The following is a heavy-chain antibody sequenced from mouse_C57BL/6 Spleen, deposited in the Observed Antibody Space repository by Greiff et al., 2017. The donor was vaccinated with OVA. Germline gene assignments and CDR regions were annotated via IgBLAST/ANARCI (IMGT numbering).Heavy chain of an antibody. CDR3: ARRGLYDSPFDD. V-gene: IGHV1-82*01. J-gene: IGHJ2*01. CDR2: IYPGDGDT. Sequence: QVQLKESGPELVKPGASVKISCKASGYAFSSSWMNWVKQRPGKGLEWIGRIYPGDGDTNYNGKIKGKATLTADKSSSTAYMQLSSLTSEDSAVYFCARRGLYDSPFDDWGQGTTLTVSS. CDR1: GYAFSSSW. D-gene: IGHD2-3*01.